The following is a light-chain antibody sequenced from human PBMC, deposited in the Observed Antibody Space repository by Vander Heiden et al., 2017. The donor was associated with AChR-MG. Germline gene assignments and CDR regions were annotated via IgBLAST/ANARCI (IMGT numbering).Light chain of an antibody. Sequence: DVQMTQSPSSLSASVGDRVTITCRASESIRSYLNWYQQKPGKAPKLLIYATSTLLSGVPSRFSGSGSETDFTLTISRLQPEDFATYYCQQSVSSPRTFGQGTKVEIK. CDR3: QQSVSSPRT. J-gene: IGKJ1*01. CDR2: ATS. V-gene: IGKV1-39*01. CDR1: ESIRSY.